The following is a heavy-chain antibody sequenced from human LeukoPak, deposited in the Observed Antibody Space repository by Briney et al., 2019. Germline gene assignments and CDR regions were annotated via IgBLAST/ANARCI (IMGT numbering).Heavy chain of an antibody. D-gene: IGHD5-24*01. V-gene: IGHV3-43*02. CDR3: AKDKSPGYTWAAFDI. Sequence: GGSLRLSCAASGFSFDDYAMHWVRQAPGKGLEWVSLISGGGYATYYADSVKGRFTISRDNSKNSLYLQMNSLRTEDTALYYCAKDKSPGYTWAAFDIWGQGTMVTVSS. J-gene: IGHJ3*02. CDR2: ISGGGYAT. CDR1: GFSFDDYA.